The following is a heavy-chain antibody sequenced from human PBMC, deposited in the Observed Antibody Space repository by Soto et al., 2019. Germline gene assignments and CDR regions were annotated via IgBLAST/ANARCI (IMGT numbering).Heavy chain of an antibody. Sequence: SETLSLTCAVSSGSISSSNWWSWVRPPPGKGLEWIGEIYHSGSTNYNPSLKSRVTISVDKSKNQFSLKLSSVTAADTAVYYCARAGLVAAGTYFDYWGQGTLVTVSS. J-gene: IGHJ4*02. CDR3: ARAGLVAAGTYFDY. V-gene: IGHV4-4*02. CDR2: IYHSGST. CDR1: SGSISSSNW. D-gene: IGHD6-13*01.